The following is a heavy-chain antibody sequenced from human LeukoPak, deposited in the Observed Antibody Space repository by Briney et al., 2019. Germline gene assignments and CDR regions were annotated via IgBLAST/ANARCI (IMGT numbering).Heavy chain of an antibody. CDR1: GGTFSSYA. V-gene: IGHV1-69*06. Sequence: GASVKVSCKASGGTFSSYAISWVRQAPGQGLEWMGGIIPIFGTANYAQKFQGRVTITADKSTSTAYMELSSLRSEDTAVYYCAGVSGDIVVVPAAYHYYYGMDVWGKGTTVTVSS. CDR2: IIPIFGTA. D-gene: IGHD2-2*01. J-gene: IGHJ6*04. CDR3: AGVSGDIVVVPAAYHYYYGMDV.